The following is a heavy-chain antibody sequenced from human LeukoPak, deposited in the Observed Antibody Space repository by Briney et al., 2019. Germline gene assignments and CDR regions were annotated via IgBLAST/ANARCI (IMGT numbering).Heavy chain of an antibody. D-gene: IGHD6-19*01. J-gene: IGHJ4*02. CDR1: GFTFSSYA. V-gene: IGHV3-30*18. Sequence: GGSLRLSCEASGFTFSSYAMYWVRQAPGKGLEWVATISYDGSNTYYADSVKGRFTISRDISKNTLYLQMNSLRAEDTAVYFCAKGSKAVLFTRDHYMDVWGQGTLVTVSS. CDR2: ISYDGSNT. CDR3: AKGSKAVLFTRDHYMDV.